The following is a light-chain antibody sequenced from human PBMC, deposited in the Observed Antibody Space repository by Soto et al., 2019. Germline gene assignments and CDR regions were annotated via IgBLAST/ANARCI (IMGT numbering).Light chain of an antibody. V-gene: IGLV2-14*03. CDR3: SAYTSAATL. CDR2: NVY. Sequence: SALTQPASVSGFPGQSINISCTGSRSDIGVHSFVSWYQQHPTMVPKLIIYNVYRRPSGVSGRFSASKAGNTASLTISGLQADDEANYYCSAYTSAATLFGGGTKLTVL. CDR1: RSDIGVHSF. J-gene: IGLJ2*01.